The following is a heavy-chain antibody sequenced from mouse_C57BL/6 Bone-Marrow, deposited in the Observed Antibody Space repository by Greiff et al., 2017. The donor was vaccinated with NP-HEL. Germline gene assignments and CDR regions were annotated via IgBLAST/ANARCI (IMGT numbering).Heavy chain of an antibody. J-gene: IGHJ4*01. CDR1: GYTFTDYY. Sequence: VQLQQSGPELVKPGASVKISCKASGYTFTDYYMNWVKQSHGKSLEWIGDINPNNGGTSYNQKFTGKATLTVDKSSSPAYMELRSLTSEDSAVYYCAENYYSNGYYAMDYWGQGTSVTVSS. D-gene: IGHD1-1*01. CDR3: AENYYSNGYYAMDY. V-gene: IGHV1-26*01. CDR2: INPNNGGT.